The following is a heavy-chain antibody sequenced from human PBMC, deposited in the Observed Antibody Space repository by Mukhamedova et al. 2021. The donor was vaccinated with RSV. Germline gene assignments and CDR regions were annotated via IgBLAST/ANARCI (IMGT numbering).Heavy chain of an antibody. J-gene: IGHJ3*02. D-gene: IGHD4-17*01. CDR2: IYSGGST. Sequence: VRQAPGKGLEWVSVIYSGGSTYYADSVKGRFTISRHNSKNTLYLQMNSLRAEDTAVYYCARRLDYGDYGAAFDIWGQGTMVTGSS. V-gene: IGHV3-53*04. CDR3: ARRLDYGDYGAAFDI.